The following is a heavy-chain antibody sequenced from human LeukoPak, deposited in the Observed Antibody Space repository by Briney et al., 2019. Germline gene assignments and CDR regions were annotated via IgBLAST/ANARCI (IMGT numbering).Heavy chain of an antibody. J-gene: IGHJ4*02. D-gene: IGHD3-10*01. Sequence: PGGSLRLSCAASGFTFSSYEMNWVRQAPGEGLEWVSYISSSGSTIYYADSVKGRFTISRDNAKNSLYLQMNSLRAEDTAVYYCARVQYGSGSYSVGYWGQGTLVTVSS. V-gene: IGHV3-48*03. CDR1: GFTFSSYE. CDR3: ARVQYGSGSYSVGY. CDR2: ISSSGSTI.